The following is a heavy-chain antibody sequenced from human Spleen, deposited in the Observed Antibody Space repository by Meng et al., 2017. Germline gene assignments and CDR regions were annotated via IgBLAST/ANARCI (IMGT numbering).Heavy chain of an antibody. J-gene: IGHJ3*01. CDR2: INTDGSTT. Sequence: GESLKISCAASGFTFSGHWMHWVRQAPGKGLVWVSRINTDGSTTTYADSVKGRFTISRDNAKNSLYLQVNSLRAEDTAVYYCARVRFLRGVINDASDFWGQGTMVTVSS. CDR1: GFTFSGHW. D-gene: IGHD3-10*01. V-gene: IGHV3-74*01. CDR3: ARVRFLRGVINDASDF.